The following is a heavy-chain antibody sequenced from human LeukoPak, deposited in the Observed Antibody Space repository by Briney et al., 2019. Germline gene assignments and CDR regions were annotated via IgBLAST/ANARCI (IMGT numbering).Heavy chain of an antibody. CDR1: GFTFSNYW. J-gene: IGHJ4*02. Sequence: GGSLILSCAASGFTFSNYWIHWVRQAPGKGLEWVAVIWYDGSNKYYADSVKGRFTISRDNSKNTLYLQMNSLRAEDTAVYYCAKGSSSWYLVGYFDYWGQGTLVTVSS. D-gene: IGHD6-13*01. CDR3: AKGSSSWYLVGYFDY. CDR2: IWYDGSNK. V-gene: IGHV3-33*06.